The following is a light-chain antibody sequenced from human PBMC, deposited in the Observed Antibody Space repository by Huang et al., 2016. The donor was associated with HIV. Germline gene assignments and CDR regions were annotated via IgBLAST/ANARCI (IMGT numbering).Light chain of an antibody. CDR2: GAS. J-gene: IGKJ4*01. CDR1: QSLRDTY. V-gene: IGKV3-20*01. Sequence: EVLLTQSPGTLSLSPGERASLSCRASQSLRDTYLAWYQQRPGQAPRLLIYGASTRATGIPDRFSGSGSGTDFTLTINRLEPQDFAVYFCPQYDLLPLTFGGGTKVEL. CDR3: PQYDLLPLT.